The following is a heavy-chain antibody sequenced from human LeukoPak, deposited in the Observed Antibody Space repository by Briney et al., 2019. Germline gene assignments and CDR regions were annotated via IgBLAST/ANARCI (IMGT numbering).Heavy chain of an antibody. Sequence: GGSLRLSCAASGFTFSSYWMHWVRQAPGKGLVWVSRINSDGSSTSYADSVKGRFTISRDNAKNSLYLQMNSLRAEDTAVYYCARDRSVPAANWYFDLWGRGTLVTVSS. CDR3: ARDRSVPAANWYFDL. CDR1: GFTFSSYW. D-gene: IGHD2-2*01. V-gene: IGHV3-74*01. CDR2: INSDGSST. J-gene: IGHJ2*01.